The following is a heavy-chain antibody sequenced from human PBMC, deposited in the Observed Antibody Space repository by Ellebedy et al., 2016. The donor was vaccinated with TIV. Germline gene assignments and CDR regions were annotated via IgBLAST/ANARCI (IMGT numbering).Heavy chain of an antibody. CDR2: INGSGGRT. CDR1: GFTFMNYA. Sequence: GESLKISCAASGFTFMNYAMSWVRQALGKGLEWVSAINGSGGRTYYADSVKGRFTISRDNSKNTLYLQMNSLRAEDTALYYCAKGGYSYGYDYWGQGTLVTVSS. J-gene: IGHJ4*02. CDR3: AKGGYSYGYDY. D-gene: IGHD5-18*01. V-gene: IGHV3-23*01.